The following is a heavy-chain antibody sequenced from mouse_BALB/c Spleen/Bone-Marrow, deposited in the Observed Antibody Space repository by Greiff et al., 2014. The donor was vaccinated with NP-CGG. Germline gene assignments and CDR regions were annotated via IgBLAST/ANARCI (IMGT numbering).Heavy chain of an antibody. CDR3: ARNFYDSSYFDY. CDR2: ISTYSGNT. CDR1: GYTFTAYA. Sequence: VQLQQSGPELVRPGVSVKLSCKGSGYTFTAYAMHWVKQSHAKSLEWIGLISTYSGNTHYNQNFKGKATMTVDKSSSTAYMELARLTSEDSAIYYCARNFYDSSYFDYWGQGTTLTVSS. V-gene: IGHV1-67*01. D-gene: IGHD1-1*01. J-gene: IGHJ2*01.